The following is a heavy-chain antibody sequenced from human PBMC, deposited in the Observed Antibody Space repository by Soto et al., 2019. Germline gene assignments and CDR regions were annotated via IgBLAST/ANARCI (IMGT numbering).Heavy chain of an antibody. J-gene: IGHJ6*02. Sequence: QVQLQQWGAGLLKPSETLSLTCSVYGGSIGGYTWTWIRQAPGQGLEGIGEINHSGGTNYNSSLKILLIISVNTTKNQSSLIVYSVTAADTAVYYCASERQYNNFWSGNQNERPHGMDVWGQGSTVTVSS. CDR3: ASERQYNNFWSGNQNERPHGMDV. D-gene: IGHD3-3*01. CDR1: GGSIGGYT. CDR2: INHSGGT. V-gene: IGHV4-34*02.